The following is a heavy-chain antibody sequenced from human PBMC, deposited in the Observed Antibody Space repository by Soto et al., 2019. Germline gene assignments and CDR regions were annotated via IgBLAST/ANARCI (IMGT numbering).Heavy chain of an antibody. D-gene: IGHD2-2*01. CDR1: GFNFSRHW. V-gene: IGHV3-74*01. CDR3: AKEKISTSCCNWFDP. CDR2: INGGGSST. J-gene: IGHJ5*02. Sequence: PGGSLRLSCTASGFNFSRHWMHWVRQAPGKGLVWVSHINGGGSSTTYADSVKGRFTISRDNAKNTLYLQMNSLRAEDTAVYYCAKEKISTSCCNWFDPWGQGTLVTVSS.